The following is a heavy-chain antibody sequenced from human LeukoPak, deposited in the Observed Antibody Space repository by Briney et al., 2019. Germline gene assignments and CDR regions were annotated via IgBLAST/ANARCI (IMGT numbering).Heavy chain of an antibody. CDR3: ATGVRFLEWVTLGY. CDR1: GYTLTELS. J-gene: IGHJ4*02. Sequence: ASVKVSCKVSGYTLTELSMHWVRQAPGKGLEWMGGFDPEDGETIYAQKFQGRVTMTEGTSTDTAYMELSSLRSEDTAVYYCATGVRFLEWVTLGYWGQGTLVTVSS. CDR2: FDPEDGET. V-gene: IGHV1-24*01. D-gene: IGHD3-3*01.